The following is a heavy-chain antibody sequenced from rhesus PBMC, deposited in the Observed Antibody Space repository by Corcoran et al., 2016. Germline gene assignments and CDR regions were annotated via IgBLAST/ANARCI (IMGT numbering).Heavy chain of an antibody. Sequence: QVQLQESGPGLVKPSETLPLTCAVSGASISSTYWCWIRQAPGKGREWIGRIYGSGRNTDNNPSLKSRVNISIDTSKNQFSLKLSSVTAADTAVFYCARDGGGFYTGTYYHWGQGVLVTVSS. J-gene: IGHJ4*01. CDR1: GASISSTY. CDR3: ARDGGGFYTGTYYH. V-gene: IGHV4S2*01. D-gene: IGHD3-16*01. CDR2: IYGSGRNT.